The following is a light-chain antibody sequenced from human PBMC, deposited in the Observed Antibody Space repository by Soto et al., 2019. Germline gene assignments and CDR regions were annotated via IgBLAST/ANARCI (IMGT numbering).Light chain of an antibody. J-gene: IGLJ1*01. V-gene: IGLV2-23*01. CDR1: STDVGSYNL. CDR2: EGS. CDR3: CSYAGTLYV. Sequence: QSALTQPASASGYPGLSITSSCTGTSTDVGSYNLVSWYQPHPVKAPKLMIYEGSQRPSGVSNRCSGSKSGNTASLTISGLQAEYEADYYCCSYAGTLYVFGPGTKLTVL.